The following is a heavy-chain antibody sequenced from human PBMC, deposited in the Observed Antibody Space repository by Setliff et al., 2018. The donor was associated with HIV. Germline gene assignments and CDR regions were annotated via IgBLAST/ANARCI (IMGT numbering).Heavy chain of an antibody. Sequence: ASVKVSCKASGYTFTNYYLHWVRQAPGQGLEWMGWINPNSGGTNYARKFQGRVTMTRDTSISTAYMELSRLRYDDTAIYYCARDPFLWEVTPPWGQGTLVTVSS. V-gene: IGHV1-2*02. CDR2: INPNSGGT. J-gene: IGHJ5*02. CDR3: ARDPFLWEVTPP. CDR1: GYTFTNYY. D-gene: IGHD3-10*01.